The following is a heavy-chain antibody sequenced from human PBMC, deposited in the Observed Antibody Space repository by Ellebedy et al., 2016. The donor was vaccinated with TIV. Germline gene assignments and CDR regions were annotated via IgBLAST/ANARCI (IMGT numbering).Heavy chain of an antibody. CDR2: IFGSGGGI. V-gene: IGHV3-23*01. Sequence: PGGSLRLSCAASGFSFSRYAMSWVRQAPGKGLEWVSGIFGSGGGISYADSVKGRFTISRDNSTRTVDLQMNSLRAEDTAIYFCAKDRTSGDGYWVFDNWGQGTLVSVSS. D-gene: IGHD5-18*01. CDR3: AKDRTSGDGYWVFDN. J-gene: IGHJ4*02. CDR1: GFSFSRYA.